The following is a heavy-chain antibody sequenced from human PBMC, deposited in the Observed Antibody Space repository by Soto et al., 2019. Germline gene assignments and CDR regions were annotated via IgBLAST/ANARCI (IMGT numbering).Heavy chain of an antibody. V-gene: IGHV4-34*01. Sequence: SETLSLTCAVYGGSFSGYYWSWIRQPPGKGLEWIGEINHSGSTNYNPSLKSRVTISATTSKNQFSLKLSSVTAADTAVYYCARDQYYDYIWGKPAALDYWGQGTLVTVSS. J-gene: IGHJ4*02. CDR3: ARDQYYDYIWGKPAALDY. CDR2: INHSGST. CDR1: GGSFSGYY. D-gene: IGHD3-16*01.